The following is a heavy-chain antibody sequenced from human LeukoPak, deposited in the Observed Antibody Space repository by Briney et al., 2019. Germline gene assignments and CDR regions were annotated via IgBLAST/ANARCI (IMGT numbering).Heavy chain of an antibody. Sequence: ETVSLICTVSGGSISSSSYYWGGIRQPPGKGLEWIGSIYYSGSTYYNPSLKSRVTISVDTSKNQFSLKLSSVTAADTAVYYCARQDVQLERRVYYYYGMDVWGEGTADTVSS. CDR1: GGSISSSSYY. CDR3: ARQDVQLERRVYYYYGMDV. J-gene: IGHJ6*04. V-gene: IGHV4-39*01. D-gene: IGHD1-1*01. CDR2: IYYSGST.